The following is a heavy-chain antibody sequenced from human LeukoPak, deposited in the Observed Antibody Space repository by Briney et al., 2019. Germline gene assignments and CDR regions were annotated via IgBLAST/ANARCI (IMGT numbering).Heavy chain of an antibody. J-gene: IGHJ4*02. CDR2: ISGSGGST. CDR1: GFTFSNYA. V-gene: IGHV3-23*01. Sequence: GGSLRLSCAASGFTFSNYAMSWVRQAPGKGLEWVSAISGSGGSTSYADSVKGRFTISRDNSKNTLYLQMNSLRAEDTAVYYCAKDRGYLYCSGGSCYDRTDYWGQGTLVTVSS. D-gene: IGHD2-15*01. CDR3: AKDRGYLYCSGGSCYDRTDY.